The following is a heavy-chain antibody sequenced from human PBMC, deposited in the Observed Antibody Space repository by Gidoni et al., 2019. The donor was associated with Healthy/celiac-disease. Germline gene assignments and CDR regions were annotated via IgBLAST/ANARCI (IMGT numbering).Heavy chain of an antibody. V-gene: IGHV3-30-3*01. CDR1: GFPFSSYP. J-gene: IGHJ4*02. Sequence: QVQLVESGGGVVQPGRSQRLSCAASGFPFSSYPMHWVRQAPGKGLEWVAVLSYDGSNKDYADSVKGRVTIPRDNSKNTLYLQMNSLRAEDTAVYYCAREASSGWYGDYWGQGTLVTVSS. CDR2: LSYDGSNK. D-gene: IGHD6-19*01. CDR3: AREASSGWYGDY.